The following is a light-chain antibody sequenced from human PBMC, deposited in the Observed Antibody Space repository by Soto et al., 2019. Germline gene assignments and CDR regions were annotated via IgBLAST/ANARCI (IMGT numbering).Light chain of an antibody. Sequence: DIQMTQSPPTLSASVGDRVTITCRASQSIRHYLAWYQQMPGKAPNLLIYGASTFHSGVPSRLSGSGSGTEFTLTSSSLQAYEFGTYFCQHHNSYSQTFGQGTKVEI. CDR2: GAS. V-gene: IGKV1-5*01. J-gene: IGKJ1*01. CDR1: QSIRHY. CDR3: QHHNSYSQT.